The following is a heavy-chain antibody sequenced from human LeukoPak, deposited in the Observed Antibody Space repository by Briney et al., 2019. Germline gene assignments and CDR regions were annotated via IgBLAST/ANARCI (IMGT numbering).Heavy chain of an antibody. D-gene: IGHD6-13*01. Sequence: SETLSLTCTVSGGSISSYYWSWIRQPAGKGLEWIGRIYTSGSTNYNPSLKSRVTMSVDTSKNQFSLKLSSVTAADTAVYYCARDSHSSSWYDPTYYYYGMDVWGQGTTVTVSS. CDR1: GGSISSYY. CDR2: IYTSGST. J-gene: IGHJ6*02. V-gene: IGHV4-4*07. CDR3: ARDSHSSSWYDPTYYYYGMDV.